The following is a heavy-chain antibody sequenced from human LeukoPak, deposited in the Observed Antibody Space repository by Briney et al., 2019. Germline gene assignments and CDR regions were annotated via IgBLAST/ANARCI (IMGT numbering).Heavy chain of an antibody. CDR2: ISGSGGST. CDR3: ARHKDFGELLGFESLSPFDY. Sequence: GGSLRLSCAASRFTFSSYAMSWVRQAPGKGLEWVSAISGSGGSTYYADSVKGRFTISRDNSKNILYLQMNSLRAEDTAVYYCARHKDFGELLGFESLSPFDYWGQGTLVTVSS. V-gene: IGHV3-23*01. J-gene: IGHJ4*02. CDR1: RFTFSSYA. D-gene: IGHD3-10*01.